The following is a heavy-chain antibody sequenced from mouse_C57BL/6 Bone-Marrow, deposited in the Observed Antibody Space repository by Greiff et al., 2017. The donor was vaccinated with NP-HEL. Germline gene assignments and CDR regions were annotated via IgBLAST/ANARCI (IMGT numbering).Heavy chain of an antibody. J-gene: IGHJ4*01. CDR3: ARPYDYDRAMDY. V-gene: IGHV1-19*01. D-gene: IGHD2-4*01. CDR1: GYTFTDYY. CDR2: INPYNVGT. Sequence: VQLQQSGPVLVKPGASVKMSCKASGYTFTDYYMNWVKQSHGKSLEWIGVINPYNVGTSYNQKFKGKATLTVDKSSSTAYMELNSLTSEDSAVYYCARPYDYDRAMDYWGQGTSVTVSS.